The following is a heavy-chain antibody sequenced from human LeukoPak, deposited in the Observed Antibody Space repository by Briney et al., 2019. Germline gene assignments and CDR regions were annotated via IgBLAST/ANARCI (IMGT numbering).Heavy chain of an antibody. CDR1: GGSISSYY. Sequence: SETLSLTCTVSGGSISSYYWSWIRQPPGKGLEWIGYIYYSGSTNYNPSLKSRVTISVDKSKNQFSLKLSSVTAADTAVYYCARDDGTSGSYYDYWGQGTLVTVSS. J-gene: IGHJ4*02. CDR3: ARDDGTSGSYYDY. CDR2: IYYSGST. V-gene: IGHV4-59*12. D-gene: IGHD1-26*01.